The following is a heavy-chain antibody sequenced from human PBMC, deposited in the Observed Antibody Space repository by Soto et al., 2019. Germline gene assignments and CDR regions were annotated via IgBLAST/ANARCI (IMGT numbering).Heavy chain of an antibody. J-gene: IGHJ4*02. Sequence: QVQLVQSGAEVKKPGSSVKVSCKASGGTFSSYAISWVRQAPGQGLEWMGGIIPIFGTANYAQKFQGRVTITADESTSTAYMELSSLISEDTAVYYCASGMVTAAGTNPYYFDYWGQGTLVTVSS. CDR3: ASGMVTAAGTNPYYFDY. V-gene: IGHV1-69*01. CDR2: IIPIFGTA. CDR1: GGTFSSYA. D-gene: IGHD6-13*01.